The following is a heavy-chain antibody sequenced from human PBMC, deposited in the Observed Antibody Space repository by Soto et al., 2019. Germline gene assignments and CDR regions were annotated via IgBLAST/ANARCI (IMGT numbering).Heavy chain of an antibody. CDR1: GFTFSSYW. CDR3: TTASRGTYTAYALDY. J-gene: IGHJ4*02. CDR2: INQDASEK. V-gene: IGHV3-7*01. D-gene: IGHD1-1*01. Sequence: GGSLRLSCAASGFTFSSYWMNWVRQAPGKGLEWVANINQDASEKYYVDSVKGRFTISRDNAKNLLYLQMSSLRADDTAVYYCTTASRGTYTAYALDYWGQGTLVTVSS.